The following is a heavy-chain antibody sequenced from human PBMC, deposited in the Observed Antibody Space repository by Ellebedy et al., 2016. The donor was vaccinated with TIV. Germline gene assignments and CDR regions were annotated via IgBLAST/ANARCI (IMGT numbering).Heavy chain of an antibody. CDR3: ARSRGTVTTYFDY. CDR1: GFTFSSYS. Sequence: GESLKISCAASGFTFSSYSMNWVRQAPGKGLEWVSYISSSSSTIYYADSVKGRFTISRDNAKNSLYLQMNSLRDEDTAVYYCARSRGTVTTYFDYWGQGTLVTVSS. CDR2: ISSSSSTI. V-gene: IGHV3-48*02. J-gene: IGHJ4*02. D-gene: IGHD4-17*01.